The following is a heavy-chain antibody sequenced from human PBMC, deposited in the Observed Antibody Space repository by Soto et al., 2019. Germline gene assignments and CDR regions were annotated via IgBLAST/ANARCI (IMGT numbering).Heavy chain of an antibody. CDR3: ARDPMSHSDPRNDY. CDR2: ISGDSTTI. Sequence: GGSLRLSCAASGFTLRFYNMNWVRQSPGKGLEWVSFISGDSTTIYYADSVKGRFTISRDNANNSLYLQMNSLRAEDTAVYYCARDPMSHSDPRNDYWDQGTLVTVSS. J-gene: IGHJ4*02. CDR1: GFTLRFYN. V-gene: IGHV3-48*01. D-gene: IGHD1-26*01.